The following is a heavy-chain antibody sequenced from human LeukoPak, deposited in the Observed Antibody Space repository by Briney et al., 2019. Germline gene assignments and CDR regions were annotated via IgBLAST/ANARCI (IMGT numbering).Heavy chain of an antibody. V-gene: IGHV1-24*01. J-gene: IGHJ4*02. CDR3: ARVGDQWLATGFFDY. D-gene: IGHD6-19*01. CDR1: GNSVTEVA. Sequence: ASVKVSCKVSGNSVTEVAIHWVRQTPGEGLEWMGGFHPKDADMIYAQKFRGRVTMSQDTSTDTVYMELRSLRSDDTAVYYCARVGDQWLATGFFDYWGQGTLVTVSS. CDR2: FHPKDADM.